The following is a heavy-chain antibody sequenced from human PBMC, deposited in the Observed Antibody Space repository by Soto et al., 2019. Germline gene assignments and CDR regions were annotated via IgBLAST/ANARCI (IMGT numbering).Heavy chain of an antibody. J-gene: IGHJ4*02. CDR2: IYYSGST. CDR1: GGSISSYY. Sequence: PSETLSLTCTASGGSISSYYWSWIRQPPGKGLEWIGYIYYSGSTNYNPSLKSRVTISVDTSKNQFSLKLSSVTDADTAVYYCARLGYSSGWSLFDNWGQGNRVTVSS. D-gene: IGHD6-19*01. CDR3: ARLGYSSGWSLFDN. V-gene: IGHV4-59*08.